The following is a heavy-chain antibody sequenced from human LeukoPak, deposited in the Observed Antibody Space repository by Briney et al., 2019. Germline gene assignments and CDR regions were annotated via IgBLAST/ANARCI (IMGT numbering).Heavy chain of an antibody. CDR1: GGSFSGYY. V-gene: IGHV4-34*01. Sequence: PSETLSLTCAVYGGSFSGYYWSWIRQPPGKGLEWIGEINHSGSTNYNPSLKSRVTISVDMSKNQFSLKLSSVTAADTAVYYCARGTGDPSSESSDPPLDYWGQGTLVTVSS. D-gene: IGHD7-27*01. J-gene: IGHJ4*02. CDR3: ARGTGDPSSESSDPPLDY. CDR2: INHSGST.